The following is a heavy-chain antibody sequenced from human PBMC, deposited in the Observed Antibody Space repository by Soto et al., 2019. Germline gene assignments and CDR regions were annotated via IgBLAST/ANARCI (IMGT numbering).Heavy chain of an antibody. Sequence: QPGWSLRLSCASSVFTFISYAMHWVRQAPGKGLEWVAVISYDGSNKYYADSVKGRFTISRDNSKNTLYLQMNSLRAEDTAVYYCARTAIVGATTSYYGMDVWGQGTTVTVSS. J-gene: IGHJ6*02. V-gene: IGHV3-30-3*01. CDR1: VFTFISYA. D-gene: IGHD1-26*01. CDR3: ARTAIVGATTSYYGMDV. CDR2: ISYDGSNK.